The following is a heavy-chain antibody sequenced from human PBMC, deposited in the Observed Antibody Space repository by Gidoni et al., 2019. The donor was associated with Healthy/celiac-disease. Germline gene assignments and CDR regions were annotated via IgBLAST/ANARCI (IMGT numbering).Heavy chain of an antibody. CDR2: IRSKAYGGTT. CDR3: TRDMGSVGFNWFDP. J-gene: IGHJ5*02. CDR1: GFTFGDYA. D-gene: IGHD6-19*01. Sequence: EVQLVESGGGLVKPGRSLRLSCTASGFTFGDYAMSWFRQAPGKGLEWVGFIRSKAYGGTTEYAASVKGRFTISRDDSKSIAYLQMNSLKTEDTAVYYCTRDMGSVGFNWFDPWGQGTLVTVSS. V-gene: IGHV3-49*05.